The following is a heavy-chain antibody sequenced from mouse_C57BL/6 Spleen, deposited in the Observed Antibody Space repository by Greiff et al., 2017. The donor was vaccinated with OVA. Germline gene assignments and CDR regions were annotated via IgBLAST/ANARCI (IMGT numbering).Heavy chain of an antibody. V-gene: IGHV1-64*01. CDR3: ARSGSNWDAMDY. J-gene: IGHJ4*01. Sequence: VQLQQPGAELVKPGASVKLSCKASGYTFTSYWMHWVKQRPGQGLEWIGMIHPNSGSTNYNEKFKSKATLTVDKSSSTAYMQLSSLTSEDSAVYYCARSGSNWDAMDYWGQGTSVTVSS. D-gene: IGHD4-1*01. CDR1: GYTFTSYW. CDR2: IHPNSGST.